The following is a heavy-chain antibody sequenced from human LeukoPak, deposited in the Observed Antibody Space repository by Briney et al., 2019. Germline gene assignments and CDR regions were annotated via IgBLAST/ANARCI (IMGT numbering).Heavy chain of an antibody. V-gene: IGHV4-39*01. J-gene: IGHJ4*02. D-gene: IGHD3/OR15-3a*01. CDR3: ARQTGSGLFILP. Sequence: TSETLSLTCAVYGGSFTDSYWGWIRQPPGKGLEWISSIYYSGNTYYNASLKSQVSISIDTSKNQFSLRLTSVTAADTAVYYCARQTGSGLFILPGGQGTLVTVSS. CDR2: IYYSGNT. CDR1: GGSFTDSY.